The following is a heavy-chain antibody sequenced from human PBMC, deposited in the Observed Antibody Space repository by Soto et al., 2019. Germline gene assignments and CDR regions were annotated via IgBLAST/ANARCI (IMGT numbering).Heavy chain of an antibody. CDR2: TYYRPKWYN. CDR3: ARADCSSTSCYTYYFDY. Sequence: SQTLSLTCAISGDSVSSNSAAWNWIRQSPSRGLEWLGRTYYRPKWYNDYAVSVKSRITINPDTSKNQFSLQLNSVTPEDTAVHYCARADCSSTSCYTYYFDYWGQGTLVTVSS. CDR1: GDSVSSNSAA. V-gene: IGHV6-1*01. J-gene: IGHJ4*02. D-gene: IGHD2-2*02.